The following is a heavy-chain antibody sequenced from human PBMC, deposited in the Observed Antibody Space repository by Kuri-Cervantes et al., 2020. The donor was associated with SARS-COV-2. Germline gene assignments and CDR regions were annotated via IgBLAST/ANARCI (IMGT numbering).Heavy chain of an antibody. CDR1: GFTVSGHW. V-gene: IGHV3-74*01. Sequence: GGSLRPSCAASGFTVSGHWIHWVRQAPGKGLVGVSRINPYGSYTNNADSVKGPFTLSRDNAKNSLYLQMNSLRAEDTAVYYCARNAGPQNTSFGVVVTNLGLSNWFDPWGQGTLVTVSS. D-gene: IGHD3-3*01. J-gene: IGHJ5*02. CDR3: ARNAGPQNTSFGVVVTNLGLSNWFDP. CDR2: INPYGSYT.